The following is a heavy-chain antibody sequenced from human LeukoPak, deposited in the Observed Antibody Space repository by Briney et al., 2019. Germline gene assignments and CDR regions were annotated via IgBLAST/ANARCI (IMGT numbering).Heavy chain of an antibody. CDR1: GFSVGSNY. V-gene: IGHV3-66*02. CDR2: IYTDGST. Sequence: GGSLRLSCAASGFSVGSNYVTWVRQPPGKGLEWVSVIYTDGSTYYADSVKGRFTISRDTSKNTLYLQMNSLRVDDTAMYYCTGAVAAWGQGTLVTVSS. D-gene: IGHD6-19*01. CDR3: TGAVAA. J-gene: IGHJ5*02.